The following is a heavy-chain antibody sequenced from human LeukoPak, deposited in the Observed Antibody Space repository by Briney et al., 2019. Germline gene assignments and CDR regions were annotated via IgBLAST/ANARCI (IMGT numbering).Heavy chain of an antibody. CDR3: ARTFTYQLLTTKLEENWFDP. V-gene: IGHV4-34*01. CDR1: GGSFSGYY. CDR2: INHSGST. Sequence: SETLSLTCAVYGGSFSGYYWSWIRQPPGKGLEWIGEINHSGSTNYNPSLKSRVTISVDTSKNQFSLKLSSVTAADTAVYYCARTFTYQLLTTKLEENWFDPWAREPWSPSPQ. D-gene: IGHD2-2*01. J-gene: IGHJ5*02.